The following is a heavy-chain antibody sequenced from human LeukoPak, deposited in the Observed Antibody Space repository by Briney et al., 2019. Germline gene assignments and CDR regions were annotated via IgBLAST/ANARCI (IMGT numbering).Heavy chain of an antibody. CDR1: GFTFSSYG. Sequence: GGSLRLSCAASGFTFSSYGMNWVRQAPGKGLEWVSSISSSSSYIYYADSVKGRFTISRDNAKNSLYLQMNSLRAEDTAVYYCARVSDEQQLVIYYYYYMDVWGKGTTVTVSS. CDR2: ISSSSSYI. D-gene: IGHD6-13*01. V-gene: IGHV3-21*01. J-gene: IGHJ6*03. CDR3: ARVSDEQQLVIYYYYYMDV.